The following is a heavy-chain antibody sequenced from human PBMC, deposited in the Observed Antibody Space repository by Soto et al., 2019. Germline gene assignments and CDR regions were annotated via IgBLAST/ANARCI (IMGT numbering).Heavy chain of an antibody. CDR1: RFTFSGYG. V-gene: IGHV3-33*05. Sequence: PGGSLRLSCVASRFTFSGYGMHWVRQAPGKGLEWVAGISYDGSNKFYADSVKGRLTISRDNSKSTLYLQMNSLRAEDTAVYYCARDLRDYYDSSGPYWYFDLWGRGTLVTVSS. CDR2: ISYDGSNK. CDR3: ARDLRDYYDSSGPYWYFDL. J-gene: IGHJ2*01. D-gene: IGHD3-22*01.